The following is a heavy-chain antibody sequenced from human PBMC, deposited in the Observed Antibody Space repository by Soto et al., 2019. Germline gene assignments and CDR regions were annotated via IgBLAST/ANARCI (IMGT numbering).Heavy chain of an antibody. V-gene: IGHV3-49*03. D-gene: IGHD1-1*01. CDR3: TRFSKRRADYYYMDV. Sequence: GGSLRLSCTASVFTSGDYAMSWFRQAQGKGLEWVGFIRSKAYGGTTEYAAAVKGRFTISRDDSKSIAYLQMNSLKTDDTAVYYCTRFSKRRADYYYMDVWGKGTTVTVSS. J-gene: IGHJ6*03. CDR2: IRSKAYGGTT. CDR1: VFTSGDYA.